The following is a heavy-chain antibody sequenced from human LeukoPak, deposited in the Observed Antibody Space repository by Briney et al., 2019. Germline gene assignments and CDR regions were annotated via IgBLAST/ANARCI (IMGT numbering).Heavy chain of an antibody. J-gene: IGHJ4*02. D-gene: IGHD3-22*01. CDR2: LSHDGATK. CDR3: ARDIYYYDSSGYYSPD. V-gene: IGHV3-30*03. Sequence: PGGSLRLSCAASGFSFSSYGMHWVRQAPGKGLEWVAVLSHDGATKYYGDSVKGRFTISRDNSKNTLYLQMNSLRAEDTAVYYCARDIYYYDSSGYYSPDWGQGTLVTVSS. CDR1: GFSFSSYG.